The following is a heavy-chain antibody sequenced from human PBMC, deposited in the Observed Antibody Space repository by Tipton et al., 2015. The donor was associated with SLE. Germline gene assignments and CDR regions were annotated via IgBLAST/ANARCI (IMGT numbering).Heavy chain of an antibody. CDR3: ARGVGKQQLVGWGFDY. CDR1: GGTFSSYA. CDR2: IIPIFGTA. Sequence: QVQLVQSGPEVKKPGSSVKVSCKASGGTFSSYAISWVRQAPGQGLEWMGGIIPIFGTANYAQKFQGRVTITTDESTSTAYMELSSLRSKDTAVYYCARGVGKQQLVGWGFDYWGQGTLVTVSS. D-gene: IGHD6-13*01. J-gene: IGHJ4*02. V-gene: IGHV1-69*01.